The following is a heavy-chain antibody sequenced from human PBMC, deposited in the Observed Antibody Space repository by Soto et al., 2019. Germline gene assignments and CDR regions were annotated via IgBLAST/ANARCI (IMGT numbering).Heavy chain of an antibody. V-gene: IGHV3-7*01. CDR1: GFTFSSYW. Sequence: EVQLVESGGGLVQPGGSLRLSCAASGFTFSSYWMSWVRQAPGKGLEWVANIKQDGSEKYYVDSVKGRFTISRDNAKNSLYLQMNSLSAEDTAVYYCARGWVPRLFDYWGQGTLVTVSS. CDR2: IKQDGSEK. D-gene: IGHD1-26*01. J-gene: IGHJ4*02. CDR3: ARGWVPRLFDY.